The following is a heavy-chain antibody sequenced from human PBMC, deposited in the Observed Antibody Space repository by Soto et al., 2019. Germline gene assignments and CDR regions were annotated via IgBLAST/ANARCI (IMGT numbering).Heavy chain of an antibody. J-gene: IGHJ3*02. Sequence: QVQLVESGGGVVQPGRSLRLSCAASGFTFSNYAMHWVRQAPGKGLEWVANILNDGTNKNYADSVKGRFTISRDNSQNTVYLQMNTLRLEDTAVYYCTRGWDGYAWGDAVDIWGQGPLVRVSS. CDR1: GFTFSNYA. CDR3: TRGWDGYAWGDAVDI. D-gene: IGHD3-10*02. V-gene: IGHV3-30-3*01. CDR2: ILNDGTNK.